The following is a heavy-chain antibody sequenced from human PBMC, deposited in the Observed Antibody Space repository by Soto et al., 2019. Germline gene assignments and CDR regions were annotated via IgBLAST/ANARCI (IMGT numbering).Heavy chain of an antibody. V-gene: IGHV4-34*01. Sequence: SETLSLTCAVYGGSFSGYYWNWIRQPPGEGLEWIGEINHSGSTNYNPSLESRVTISVDTSKNQFSLKLSSVTAADTAVYYCARGYNWNDYLNYDYGIDVWGQGTTVTVSS. CDR1: GGSFSGYY. D-gene: IGHD1-20*01. J-gene: IGHJ6*02. CDR2: INHSGST. CDR3: ARGYNWNDYLNYDYGIDV.